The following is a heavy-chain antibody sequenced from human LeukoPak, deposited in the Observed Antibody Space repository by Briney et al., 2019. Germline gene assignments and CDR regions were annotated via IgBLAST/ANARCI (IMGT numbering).Heavy chain of an antibody. CDR3: ARGQDYYDASGRY. CDR2: ISTGSSTM. V-gene: IGHV3-48*02. J-gene: IGHJ4*02. Sequence: GGSLRLSCAASGFTFSSYSLTWVRQAPGKGLEWVSYISTGSSTMYYADSVKGRFTISRDNAKSSVYLQMNSLRDEDTAVYYCARGQDYYDASGRYWGQGTLVTVSS. D-gene: IGHD3-22*01. CDR1: GFTFSSYS.